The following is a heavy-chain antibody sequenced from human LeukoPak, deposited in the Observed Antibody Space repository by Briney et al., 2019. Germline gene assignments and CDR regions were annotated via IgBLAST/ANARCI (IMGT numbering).Heavy chain of an antibody. V-gene: IGHV3-7*03. D-gene: IGHD1-1*01. J-gene: IGHJ6*02. Sequence: GGSLRLSCAASGFTFSSYWMSWVRQAPGKGLEWVANIKQDGSEKYYVDSVKGRFTISRDNAKNSLCLQMNSLRAEDTAVYYCARDDWNYYYYGMDVWGQGTTVTVSS. CDR2: IKQDGSEK. CDR1: GFTFSSYW. CDR3: ARDDWNYYYYGMDV.